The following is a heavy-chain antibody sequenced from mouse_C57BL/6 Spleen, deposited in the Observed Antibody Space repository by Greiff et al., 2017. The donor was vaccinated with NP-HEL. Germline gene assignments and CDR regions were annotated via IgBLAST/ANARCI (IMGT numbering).Heavy chain of an antibody. CDR3: ARGGTTVVAPL. CDR2: INPYNGGT. Sequence: EVQLQQSGPVLVKPGASVKMSCKASGYTFTDYYMNWVKQSHGKSLEWIGVINPYNGGTSYNQKFKGKATLTVDKSSSTAYMELNSLTSEDSAVYYCARGGTTVVAPLWGQGTLVTVSA. V-gene: IGHV1-19*01. D-gene: IGHD1-1*01. J-gene: IGHJ3*01. CDR1: GYTFTDYY.